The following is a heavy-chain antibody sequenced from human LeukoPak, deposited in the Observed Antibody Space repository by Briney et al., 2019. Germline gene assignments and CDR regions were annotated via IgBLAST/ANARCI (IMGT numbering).Heavy chain of an antibody. Sequence: ASVKVSCKASGYTFTSYYIHWVRQAPGQGLEGMGIINPSSGSTDYPQKFQDRVTMTRDMSTTTVYLDLRSLRSEDTAVYYCARDLNQENEFDYWGQGTLVTVSS. CDR1: GYTFTSYY. V-gene: IGHV1-46*01. D-gene: IGHD1-1*01. CDR3: ARDLNQENEFDY. J-gene: IGHJ4*02. CDR2: INPSSGST.